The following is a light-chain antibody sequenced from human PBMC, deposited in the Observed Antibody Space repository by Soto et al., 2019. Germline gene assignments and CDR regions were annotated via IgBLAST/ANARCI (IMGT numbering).Light chain of an antibody. CDR1: QSVSSSC. Sequence: EIVLTQSPGTLSLSPGERATLSRRASQSVSSSCLAWYQQKPGQAPRLLIYGASSRATGIPDRFSGSGSGTDFTLTISRLEPEDFAVYYCQQYGNSPSLTFGGGTNVEIK. V-gene: IGKV3-20*01. CDR3: QQYGNSPSLT. J-gene: IGKJ4*01. CDR2: GAS.